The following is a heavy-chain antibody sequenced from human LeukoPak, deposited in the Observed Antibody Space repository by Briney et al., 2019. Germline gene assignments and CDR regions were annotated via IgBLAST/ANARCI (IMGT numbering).Heavy chain of an antibody. J-gene: IGHJ6*03. Sequence: SETLSLTCTVSGGSISSYYWSWIRQPAGKGLEWIGRIYTSGSTNYNPSLKSRVTMSVDTSKNQFSLKLSSVTAADTAVYYCARETGDSSGWHNYYYYMDVWGKGTTVTVSS. CDR1: GGSISSYY. D-gene: IGHD6-19*01. V-gene: IGHV4-4*07. CDR2: IYTSGST. CDR3: ARETGDSSGWHNYYYYMDV.